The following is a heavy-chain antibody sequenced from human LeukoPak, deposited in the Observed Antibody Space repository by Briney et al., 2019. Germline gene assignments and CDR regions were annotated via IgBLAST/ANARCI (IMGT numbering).Heavy chain of an antibody. CDR2: ISWNSGSI. Sequence: PGGSLRLSCAASGFTFDDYAMHWVRQAPGKGLEWVSGISWNSGSIGYADSVKGRFTISRDNAKNSLYLQMNSLRAEDTALYYCAKDRERLGESEYFQHWGQGTLVTVSS. V-gene: IGHV3-9*01. J-gene: IGHJ1*01. D-gene: IGHD3-16*01. CDR1: GFTFDDYA. CDR3: AKDRERLGESEYFQH.